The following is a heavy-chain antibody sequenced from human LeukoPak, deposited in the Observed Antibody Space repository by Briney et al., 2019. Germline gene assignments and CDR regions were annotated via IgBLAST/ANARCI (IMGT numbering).Heavy chain of an antibody. CDR3: ARALRYYDSSGCGDS. V-gene: IGHV1-3*01. CDR1: GFTFTGYY. Sequence: ASVKVSCKASGFTFTGYYMHWVRQAPGQGLEWMGWINAGNGNTKYSQKFQGRVTLTRATYAGIAYMDMRRLRSQDTAVYYCARALRYYDSSGCGDSWGQGTLVTVSS. J-gene: IGHJ5*01. CDR2: INAGNGNT. D-gene: IGHD3-22*01.